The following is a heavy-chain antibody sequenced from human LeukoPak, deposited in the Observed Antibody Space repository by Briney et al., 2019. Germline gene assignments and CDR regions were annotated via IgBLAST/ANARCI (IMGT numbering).Heavy chain of an antibody. J-gene: IGHJ4*02. CDR3: AKALVGATPFDY. V-gene: IGHV3-23*01. CDR2: ISGSGGST. D-gene: IGHD1-26*01. CDR1: GFTFSSYG. Sequence: PGGSLRLSCAASGFTFSSYGMHWVRQAPGKGLEWVSAISGSGGSTYYADSVKGRFTISRDNSKNTLYLQMNSLRAEDTAVYYCAKALVGATPFDYRGQGTLVTVSS.